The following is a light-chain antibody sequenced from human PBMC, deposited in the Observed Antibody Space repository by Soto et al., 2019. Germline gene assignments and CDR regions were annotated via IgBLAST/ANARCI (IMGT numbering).Light chain of an antibody. CDR2: GNT. J-gene: IGLJ1*01. Sequence: QSWLSHPPSGPAAPMQRVTISCSGTTSNIGPDYDFHWYRQLPGTDPKLLSHGNTNRPSGVPQRLSGSPSGTSAPLAIHGLPSEHEGAYPCQSSASGLRGYVLGSGTQVIV. CDR3: QSSASGLRGYV. V-gene: IGLV1-40*01. CDR1: TSNIGPDYD.